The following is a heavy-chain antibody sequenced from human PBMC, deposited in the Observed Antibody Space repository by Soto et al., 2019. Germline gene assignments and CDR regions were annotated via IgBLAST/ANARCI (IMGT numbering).Heavy chain of an antibody. J-gene: IGHJ4*02. CDR3: AHRRSGYFDS. Sequence: QITLKASGPTLVKPTQTLTLTCTFSGFSLTETGMGVGWIRQPPGKALEWLALIYWDDDKRYSPSLKRGLTISKDASKNQVVLTKTNVDAVDTATYYCAHRRSGYFDSWGQGTLVTVSS. CDR1: GFSLTETGMG. V-gene: IGHV2-5*02. CDR2: IYWDDDK.